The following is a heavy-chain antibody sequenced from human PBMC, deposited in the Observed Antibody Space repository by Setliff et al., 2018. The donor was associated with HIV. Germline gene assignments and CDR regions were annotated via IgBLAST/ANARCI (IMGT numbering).Heavy chain of an antibody. V-gene: IGHV1-18*01. D-gene: IGHD1-20*01. J-gene: IGHJ3*02. Sequence: VASVMVSCKASGYSFSSYGIGWVRLAPGQGLEWMGWMSTDNGNTNYAQKVQGRVTMTTDTGTRTAYMELRSLRSDDTAMYYCARMRGGHNIREGAFDIWGQGTMVTVSS. CDR1: GYSFSSYG. CDR2: MSTDNGNT. CDR3: ARMRGGHNIREGAFDI.